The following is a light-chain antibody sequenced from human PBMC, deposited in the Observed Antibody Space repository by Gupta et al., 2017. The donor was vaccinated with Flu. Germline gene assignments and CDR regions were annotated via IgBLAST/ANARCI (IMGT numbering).Light chain of an antibody. CDR1: QVIRND. J-gene: IGKJ4*01. V-gene: IGKV1-17*01. CDR2: AAS. CDR3: PQHSYPFT. Sequence: DVQMTQSPSSLSASVGDRVTITCRASQVIRNDLGWYQQKPGKAPKRMIYAASRVKSGVPSRFSGSGYAKEFTLTSSSRQYEDFANYYWPQHSYPFTFGGGTKVEI.